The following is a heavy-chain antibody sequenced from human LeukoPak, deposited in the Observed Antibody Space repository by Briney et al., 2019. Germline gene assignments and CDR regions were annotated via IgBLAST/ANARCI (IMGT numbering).Heavy chain of an antibody. CDR1: GFSFRPYR. CDR2: ISSSSSTI. CDR3: ARVPLYSRGWNDVEF. D-gene: IGHD6-19*01. V-gene: IGHV3-48*01. Sequence: SGGSLRLSCAASGFSFRPYRMDWVRQAPGKGLEWVSYISSSSSTIYYADSVKGRFTISRDNSKNTLYLQMNSQRAEETAVYYCARVPLYSRGWNDVEFWGQGTLVTVSS. J-gene: IGHJ4*02.